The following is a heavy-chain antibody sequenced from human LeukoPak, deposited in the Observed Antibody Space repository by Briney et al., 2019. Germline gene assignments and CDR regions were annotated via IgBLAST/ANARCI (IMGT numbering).Heavy chain of an antibody. CDR3: ARSEWLVHFDY. D-gene: IGHD6-19*01. J-gene: IGHJ4*02. CDR1: GYTFTSYY. CDR2: INPIGGST. Sequence: GASVKVSCKASGYTFTSYYMHWVRQAPGQGLEWMGKINPIGGSTSYAQKFQGRVTMTRDTSTSTVYMELSSLRSEDTAVYYCARSEWLVHFDYWGQGTLVTVSS. V-gene: IGHV1-46*01.